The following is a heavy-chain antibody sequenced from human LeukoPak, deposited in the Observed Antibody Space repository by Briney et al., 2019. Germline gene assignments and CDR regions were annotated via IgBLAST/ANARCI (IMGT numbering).Heavy chain of an antibody. Sequence: SETLSLTCTVSGGSIGSTNYYWGGIRQPPGKGLEWIGRIYYSGSTYYNSSLKSRVTISVDTSKNQFSLKVSSVTAADTAVYYCARHRDYWGQGTLVTVAS. CDR1: GGSIGSTNYY. CDR3: ARHRDY. J-gene: IGHJ4*02. CDR2: IYYSGST. V-gene: IGHV4-39*01.